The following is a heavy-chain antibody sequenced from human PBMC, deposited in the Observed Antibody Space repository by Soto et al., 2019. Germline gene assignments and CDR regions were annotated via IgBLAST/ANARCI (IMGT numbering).Heavy chain of an antibody. Sequence: PEETLSLTCTVSGGSLTSYCWSWIRQPPGKGLEWIGFVYYTGIARYNPSLKSRVTISVDTSKNQFSLKLTSVTAADTAIYYCARRIVSTETFDHWGQGTLVTVSS. V-gene: IGHV4-59*08. J-gene: IGHJ4*02. CDR2: VYYTGIA. D-gene: IGHD5-12*01. CDR1: GGSLTSYC. CDR3: ARRIVSTETFDH.